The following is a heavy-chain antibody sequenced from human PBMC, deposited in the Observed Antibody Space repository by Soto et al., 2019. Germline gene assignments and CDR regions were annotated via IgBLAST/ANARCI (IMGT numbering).Heavy chain of an antibody. CDR1: GGTFSSYA. J-gene: IGHJ4*02. D-gene: IGHD3-22*01. CDR2: IVPIFGTA. V-gene: IGHV1-69*13. CDR3: ARDLPQYYDSSGYPVGYFDY. Sequence: SVKVSCKASGGTFSSYAISWVRQAPGQGLEWMGGIVPIFGTANYAQKFQGRVTITADESTSTAYMELSSLRSEDTAVYYCARDLPQYYDSSGYPVGYFDYWGQGTLVTVSS.